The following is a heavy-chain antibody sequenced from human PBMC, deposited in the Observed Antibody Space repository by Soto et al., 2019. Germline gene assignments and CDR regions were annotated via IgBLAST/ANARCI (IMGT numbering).Heavy chain of an antibody. V-gene: IGHV1-69*06. J-gene: IGHJ4*01. Sequence: QFQLVQSGAEVKKPGASVKVSCKTSGGLFSVFSFNWVRQAPGQGLEWMGGVLPITGSTDYAQKFQGRLTITADRSTSTIYMELSRLTSDDTANYYCATIRVRGGPLRFEDGGQGTLISVSS. CDR1: GGLFSVFS. CDR3: ATIRVRGGPLRFED. CDR2: VLPITGST. D-gene: IGHD5-12*01.